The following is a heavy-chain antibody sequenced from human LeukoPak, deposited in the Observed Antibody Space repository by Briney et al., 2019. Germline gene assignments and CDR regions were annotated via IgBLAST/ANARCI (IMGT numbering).Heavy chain of an antibody. J-gene: IGHJ4*02. V-gene: IGHV4-61*02. Sequence: TASETLSLTCTVSGGSISSGSYYWSWIRQPAGKGLEWIGRIYTSGSTNYNPSLKSRVTISVDTSKNQFSLKLSSVTAADTAVYYCARGWHYYDSTAHFDYWGQGTLVTVSS. D-gene: IGHD3-22*01. CDR2: IYTSGST. CDR1: GGSISSGSYY. CDR3: ARGWHYYDSTAHFDY.